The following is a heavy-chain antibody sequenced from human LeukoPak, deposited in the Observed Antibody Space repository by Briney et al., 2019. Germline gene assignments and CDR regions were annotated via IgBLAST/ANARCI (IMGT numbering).Heavy chain of an antibody. CDR3: TRHAMIVVGDAFDI. Sequence: GGSLRLSCAASGFIFSSHGMNWVRQAPGKGLEWVSGISPSGDITYYADSVKGRFTISRDNSKNRVYLQMDSLKTEDTAVYYCTRHAMIVVGDAFDIWGQGTMVTVSS. J-gene: IGHJ3*02. CDR2: ISPSGDIT. V-gene: IGHV3-23*01. CDR1: GFIFSSHG. D-gene: IGHD3-22*01.